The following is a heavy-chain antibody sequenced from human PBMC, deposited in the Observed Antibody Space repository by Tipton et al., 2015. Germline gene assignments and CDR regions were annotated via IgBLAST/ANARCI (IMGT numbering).Heavy chain of an antibody. J-gene: IGHJ4*02. CDR3: ARARGRHGGLFDS. D-gene: IGHD4-23*01. Sequence: TLSLTCSVSGDSINRYYWSWIRQPPGKELEWIGYIYYSGSTNYNPSLKSRVTISVDTSKNQFSLKLSSVTAADTAVYYCARARGRHGGLFDSWGQGILVTVSS. CDR2: IYYSGST. CDR1: GDSINRYY. V-gene: IGHV4-59*01.